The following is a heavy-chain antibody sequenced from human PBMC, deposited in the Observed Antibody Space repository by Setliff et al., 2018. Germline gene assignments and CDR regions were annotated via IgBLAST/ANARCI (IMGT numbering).Heavy chain of an antibody. J-gene: IGHJ6*03. V-gene: IGHV4-34*01. CDR1: GGTFSDYY. D-gene: IGHD2-15*01. CDR2: INHSGTS. CDR3: ARERRFCIGSGCYSGNYYYYMDV. Sequence: PSETLSLTCAAYGGTFSDYYWTWIRQSPGKGLEWIGEINHSGTSNYNPSLKSRVTISLDTSENEFSLKLSPVTAADTAVYYCARERRFCIGSGCYSGNYYYYMDVWGKGTTVTVSS.